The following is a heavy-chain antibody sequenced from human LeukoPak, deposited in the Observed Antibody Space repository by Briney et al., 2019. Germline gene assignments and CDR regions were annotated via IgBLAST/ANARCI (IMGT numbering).Heavy chain of an antibody. CDR1: GYTFSRYY. J-gene: IGHJ4*02. D-gene: IGHD3-16*01. CDR2: MNPSGGTT. CDR3: AREESGGLFDY. V-gene: IGHV1-46*01. Sequence: ASVKVSCKASGYTFSRYYIHWVRQAPGQGLEWMGKMNPSGGTTTYAQKFQGRVTATRDTPTSTVYMEMSSLRPEDTAVYYCAREESGGLFDYWGQGTLLTVSS.